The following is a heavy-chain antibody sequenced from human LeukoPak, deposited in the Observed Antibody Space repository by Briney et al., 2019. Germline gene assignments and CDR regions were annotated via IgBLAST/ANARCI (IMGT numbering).Heavy chain of an antibody. CDR1: GFTFSSYG. CDR2: RSGSCGST. D-gene: IGHD3-10*02. J-gene: IGHJ6*04. V-gene: IGHV3-23*01. CDR3: AELGITMIGGV. Sequence: GGSLRLSCAASGFTFSSYGMSWVRQAPGKGLEWVSARSGSCGSTYYADSVKGRFTISRDNAKNSLSPKMNSLRAEDTAVYYCAELGITMIGGVWGKGTTVTISS.